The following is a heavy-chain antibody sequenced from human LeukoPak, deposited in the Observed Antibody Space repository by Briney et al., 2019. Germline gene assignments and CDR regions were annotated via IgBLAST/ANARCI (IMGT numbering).Heavy chain of an antibody. D-gene: IGHD1-26*01. J-gene: IGHJ4*02. V-gene: IGHV4-34*01. Sequence: SETLSLTCAVYGGSFSGYYWSWIRQPPGKGLEWIGEINHSGSTNYNPSLKSRVTISVDTSKNQFSLKLSSVTAADTAVYYCARSQTGGTFDYWGQGALVTVSS. CDR3: ARSQTGGTFDY. CDR2: INHSGST. CDR1: GGSFSGYY.